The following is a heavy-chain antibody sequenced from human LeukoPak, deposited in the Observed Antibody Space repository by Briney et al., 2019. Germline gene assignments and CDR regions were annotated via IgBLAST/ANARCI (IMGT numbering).Heavy chain of an antibody. CDR2: ISYTGST. D-gene: IGHD6-19*01. J-gene: IGHJ4*02. Sequence: TTSETLSLTCTISGGSIGGDHWSWIRQAPGKGLEWIGYISYTGSTSYNPSLRSRVTISLHTSETQFSLRLTSVTAADTAVYYCARAVTGTSMVDYWGQGTLVAVSS. V-gene: IGHV4-59*08. CDR1: GGSIGGDH. CDR3: ARAVTGTSMVDY.